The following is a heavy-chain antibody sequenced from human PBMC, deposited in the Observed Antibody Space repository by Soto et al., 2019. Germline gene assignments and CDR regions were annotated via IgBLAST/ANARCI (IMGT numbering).Heavy chain of an antibody. Sequence: GGSLRLSCSASGFTFTVYEMSWIRQAPGKGLEWVSYITHGGGLIYYADSVKGRFTVSRDNARNSLYLQVGSLRADDTAVYSCVTTMGRAARPADSWGQGTLVTVSS. CDR1: GFTFTVYE. CDR3: VTTMGRAARPADS. CDR2: ITHGGGLI. J-gene: IGHJ4*02. V-gene: IGHV3-48*03. D-gene: IGHD6-6*01.